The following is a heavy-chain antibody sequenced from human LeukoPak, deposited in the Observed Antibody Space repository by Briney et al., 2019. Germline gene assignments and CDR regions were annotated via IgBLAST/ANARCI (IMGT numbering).Heavy chain of an antibody. CDR3: ARSGGYHPLDY. V-gene: IGHV1-8*01. D-gene: IGHD5-12*01. CDR1: GYTFTSYD. J-gene: IGHJ4*02. CDR2: MNANRGNT. Sequence: ASVKVSCKSSGYTFTSYDINWVRQAPGQGLEWMGWMNANRGNTGFAQKFQGRVTMTRGTSISTAYLELSSLRSEDTAVYYCARSGGYHPLDYWGQGTLVTVSS.